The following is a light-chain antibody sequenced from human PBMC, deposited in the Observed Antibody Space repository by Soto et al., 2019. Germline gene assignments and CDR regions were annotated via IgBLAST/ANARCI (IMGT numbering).Light chain of an antibody. J-gene: IGLJ1*01. CDR3: QVWDSSSDHDV. V-gene: IGLV3-21*02. CDR2: DDS. CDR1: NIGTRT. Sequence: SYELTQPPSESVAPGQTARITCGGNNIGTRTVHWYQQKPGQAPVLVVHDDSDRPSGIPERFSGFNSGNTATLTITRVEAGDEADYFCQVWDSSSDHDVFGTGTKVTVL.